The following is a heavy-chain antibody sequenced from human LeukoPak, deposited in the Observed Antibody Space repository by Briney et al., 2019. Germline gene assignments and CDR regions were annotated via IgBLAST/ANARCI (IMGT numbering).Heavy chain of an antibody. CDR1: GFTFSDYY. V-gene: IGHV3-11*01. D-gene: IGHD3-3*01. Sequence: PGGSLRLSCAASGFTFSDYYMSWIRQAPGKGLEWVSYISSSGSTIYYADSVKGRFTISRDNAKNSLYLQMNSLRAEDTAVYYCARAGLVTDFWSGTPKRPNWFEPWGQGTLVTVSS. CDR3: ARAGLVTDFWSGTPKRPNWFEP. J-gene: IGHJ5*02. CDR2: ISSSGSTI.